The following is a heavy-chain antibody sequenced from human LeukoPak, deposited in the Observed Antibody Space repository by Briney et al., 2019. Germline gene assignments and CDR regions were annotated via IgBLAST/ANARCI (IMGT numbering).Heavy chain of an antibody. D-gene: IGHD5-24*01. CDR3: ARGDGYNYDANLFDY. V-gene: IGHV1-69*13. CDR2: IIPIFGTA. Sequence: SVKVSCKASGGTFSSYAISWVRQAPGQGLEWMGGIIPIFGTANYAQKFQGRVTITADESTSTAYMELSSLRSEDPAVYYCARGDGYNYDANLFDYWGQGTLVTVSS. CDR1: GGTFSSYA. J-gene: IGHJ4*02.